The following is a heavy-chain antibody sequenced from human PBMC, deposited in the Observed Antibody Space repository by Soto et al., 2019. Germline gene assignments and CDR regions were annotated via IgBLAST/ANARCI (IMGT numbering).Heavy chain of an antibody. V-gene: IGHV1-24*01. Sequence: ASVKVSCKVSGYTLTELSMHWVRQAPGKGLEWMGGFDPEDGETIYAQKFQGRVTMTEDTSTDTAYMELSSLRSEDTAVYYCATGRGYSYPRAYYYYYYGMDVWGQGTTVTVS. CDR2: FDPEDGET. D-gene: IGHD5-18*01. CDR1: GYTLTELS. CDR3: ATGRGYSYPRAYYYYYYGMDV. J-gene: IGHJ6*02.